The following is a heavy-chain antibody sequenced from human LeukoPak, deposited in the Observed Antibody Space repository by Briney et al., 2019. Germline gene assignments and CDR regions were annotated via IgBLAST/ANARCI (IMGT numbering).Heavy chain of an antibody. CDR1: GGSLTSSSNY. D-gene: IGHD2-21*02. CDR3: GREAPVVTAFSSWFDP. CDR2: IYYSGST. V-gene: IGHV4-39*02. Sequence: SETLSLTCTVSGGSLTSSSNYWGWIRQPPGKGLEWIGRIYYSGSTYYTPSLKSRVTMSVDTSKNQFSLKLSSVTAADTAVYFCGREAPVVTAFSSWFDPWGQGALVTVSS. J-gene: IGHJ5*02.